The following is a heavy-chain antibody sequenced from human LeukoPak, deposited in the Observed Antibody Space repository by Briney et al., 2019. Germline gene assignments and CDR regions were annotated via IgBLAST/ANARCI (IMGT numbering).Heavy chain of an antibody. CDR1: GGSISSYY. CDR2: IYTSGST. CDR3: AREIGYCSGGSCYPASYYYYMDV. D-gene: IGHD2-15*01. J-gene: IGHJ6*03. Sequence: PSETLSLTCTVSGGSISSYYWSWIRQPAGKGLEWIGRIYTSGSTNYNPSLKSRVTMSVDTSKNQFSLKLSSVTAADTAVYYCAREIGYCSGGSCYPASYYYYMDVWGKGTTVTISS. V-gene: IGHV4-4*07.